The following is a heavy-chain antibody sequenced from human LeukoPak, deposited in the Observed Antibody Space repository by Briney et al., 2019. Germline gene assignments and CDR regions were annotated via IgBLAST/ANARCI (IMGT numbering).Heavy chain of an antibody. Sequence: GRSLRLSCAASGFTFSSYAMHWVRQAPGKGLEWVAVISYDGSNKYYADSVKGRFTISRDNSKNTLYLQMNSLRAEDTAVYYCAGGTGYGYAFDIWGQGTMVTVSS. CDR1: GFTFSSYA. D-gene: IGHD5-12*01. J-gene: IGHJ3*02. CDR2: ISYDGSNK. V-gene: IGHV3-30-3*02. CDR3: AGGTGYGYAFDI.